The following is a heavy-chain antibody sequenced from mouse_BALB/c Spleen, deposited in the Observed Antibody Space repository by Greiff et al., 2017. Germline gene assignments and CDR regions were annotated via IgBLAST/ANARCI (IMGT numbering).Heavy chain of an antibody. CDR3: ARSGVYYYGSSAWFAY. Sequence: QVQLKESGAELVRPGVSVKISCKGSGYTFTDYAMHWVKQSHAKSLEWIGVISTYYGDASYNQKFKGKATMTVDKSSSTAYMELARLTSEDSAIYYCARSGVYYYGSSAWFAYWGQGTLVTVSA. CDR2: ISTYYGDA. D-gene: IGHD1-1*01. J-gene: IGHJ3*01. V-gene: IGHV1S137*01. CDR1: GYTFTDYA.